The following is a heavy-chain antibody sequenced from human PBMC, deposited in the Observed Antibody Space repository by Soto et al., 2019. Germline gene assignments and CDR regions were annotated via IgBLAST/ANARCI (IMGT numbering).Heavy chain of an antibody. V-gene: IGHV3-23*01. J-gene: IGHJ4*02. CDR3: ANRRGAGGHFAY. Sequence: DVQLLESGGGLVQPEGSLRLSCAASGFTFSSYAMGWVRQGPGKGLEWVAVVSIGGSTQYADSVRGRFTISRDNSKNTLSLQMNSLSAEGTDVYFCANRRGAGGHFAYGGQGALVTVSS. CDR1: GFTFSSYA. D-gene: IGHD2-15*01. CDR2: VSIGGST.